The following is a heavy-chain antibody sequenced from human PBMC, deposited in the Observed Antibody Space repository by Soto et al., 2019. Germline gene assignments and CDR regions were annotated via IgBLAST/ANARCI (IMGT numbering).Heavy chain of an antibody. D-gene: IGHD4-4*01. V-gene: IGHV3-9*01. Sequence: PGGSLRLSCAASGFTFDDYAMHWVRQAPGKGLEWVSGISWNSGSIGYADSVKGRFTISRDNAKNSLYLQMNSLRAEDTALYYCAKGGNYYYYYYMDVWGKGTTVTVSS. CDR2: ISWNSGSI. CDR1: GFTFDDYA. CDR3: AKGGNYYYYYYMDV. J-gene: IGHJ6*03.